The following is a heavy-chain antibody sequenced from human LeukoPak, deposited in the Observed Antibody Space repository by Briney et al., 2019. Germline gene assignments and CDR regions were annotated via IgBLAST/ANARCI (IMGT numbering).Heavy chain of an antibody. CDR1: GGSISSSSYY. Sequence: SETLSLTCTVSGGSISSSSYYWGWIRQPPGKGLEWIGSIYYSGSTYYNPSLKSRVTISVDTSKNQFSLKLSSVTAADTAVYYCASFNLTGDSSGYYTEYFQHWGQGTLVTVSS. J-gene: IGHJ1*01. CDR2: IYYSGST. CDR3: ASFNLTGDSSGYYTEYFQH. V-gene: IGHV4-39*01. D-gene: IGHD3-22*01.